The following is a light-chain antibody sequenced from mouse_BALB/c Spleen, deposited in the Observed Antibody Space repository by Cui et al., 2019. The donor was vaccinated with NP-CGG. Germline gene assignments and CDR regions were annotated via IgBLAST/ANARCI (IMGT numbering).Light chain of an antibody. CDR2: GTN. J-gene: IGLJ1*01. V-gene: IGLV1*01. CDR3: ALWYSNHWV. Sequence: QAVVTQESALTTSPGETVTLTCRSSIGAVTTNNYANWVQEKPDHLFTGLIGGTNNRVPGVSARFSGSLIVDKAALTITGAQTEDEAIYFCALWYSNHWVFGGGTKLTVL. CDR1: IGAVTTNNY.